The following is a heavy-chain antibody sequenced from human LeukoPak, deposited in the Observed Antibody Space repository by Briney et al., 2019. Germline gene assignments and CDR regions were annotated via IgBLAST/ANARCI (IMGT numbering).Heavy chain of an antibody. Sequence: ASVKVSCKASGYTFTGYYMHWVRQAPGQGLEWMGWINPNSGGTNYAQKFQDRVTMTRDTSISTAYMELSRLRSDDTAVYYCARAVSYYYDSSGYSADYWGQGTLVTVSS. CDR1: GYTFTGYY. CDR2: INPNSGGT. D-gene: IGHD3-22*01. V-gene: IGHV1-2*02. CDR3: ARAVSYYYDSSGYSADY. J-gene: IGHJ4*02.